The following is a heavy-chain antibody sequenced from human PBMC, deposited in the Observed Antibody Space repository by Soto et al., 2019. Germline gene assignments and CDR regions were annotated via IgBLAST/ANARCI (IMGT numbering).Heavy chain of an antibody. CDR2: IYPGDSDT. J-gene: IGHJ4*02. D-gene: IGHD1-26*01. V-gene: IGHV5-51*01. CDR1: GYNFSNYC. CDR3: ARHVGSKYIDL. Sequence: PGESLKISCQGSGYNFSNYCIAWVRQMPWKGLEWMGFIYPGDSDTRYNPSFQGQVTIAADKSVNTAYLQWSSLKASDTAKYYCARHVGSKYIDLWGQGTFLTVST.